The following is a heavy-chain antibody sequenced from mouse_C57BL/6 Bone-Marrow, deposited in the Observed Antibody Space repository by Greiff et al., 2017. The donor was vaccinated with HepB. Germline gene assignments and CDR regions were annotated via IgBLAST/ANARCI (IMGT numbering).Heavy chain of an antibody. J-gene: IGHJ2*01. V-gene: IGHV5-17*01. CDR3: ARGYGYFDY. CDR2: ISSGSSTI. CDR1: GFTFSDYG. Sequence: EVQRVESGGGLVKPGGSLKLSCAASGFTFSDYGMHWVRQAPGKGLEWVAYISSGSSTIYYADTVKGHFTISRDNANNTLFLQMTSLKSEEAAMYCCARGYGYFDYWGQGTTVTVSS. D-gene: IGHD2-14*01.